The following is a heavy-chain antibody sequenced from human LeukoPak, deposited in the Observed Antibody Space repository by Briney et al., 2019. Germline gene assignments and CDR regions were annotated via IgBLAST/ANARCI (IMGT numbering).Heavy chain of an antibody. CDR2: IKQDGSEK. CDR3: ARVGLRYCSSTSCTGGMDV. D-gene: IGHD2-2*01. CDR1: GFTCSSYW. Sequence: GGSLRLSCAASGFTCSSYWMSWVRQAPGKGLEWVANIKQDGSEKYYVDSVKGRFTISRDNAKNSLYLQMNSLRAEDTAVYYCARVGLRYCSSTSCTGGMDVWGKGTTVTVSS. J-gene: IGHJ6*04. V-gene: IGHV3-7*03.